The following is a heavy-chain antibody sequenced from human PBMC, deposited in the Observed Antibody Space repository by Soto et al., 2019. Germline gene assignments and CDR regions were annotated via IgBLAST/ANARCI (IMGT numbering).Heavy chain of an antibody. CDR3: VTVSTFYDILTGYYSTNFFDP. CDR2: ISSDGDIT. CDR1: GFTFSEYS. J-gene: IGHJ5*02. V-gene: IGHV3-64D*06. Sequence: GGSLRLSCSASGFTFSEYSMHWVRHAPGKGLQYVSTISSDGDITYYADSVKGRFTISRDNSKNTLYLQMNSLRPEDTAVYYCVTVSTFYDILTGYYSTNFFDPWGQGTLVTVSS. D-gene: IGHD3-9*01.